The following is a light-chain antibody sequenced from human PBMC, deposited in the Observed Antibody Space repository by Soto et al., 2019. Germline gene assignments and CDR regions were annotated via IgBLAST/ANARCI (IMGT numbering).Light chain of an antibody. V-gene: IGKV1-5*03. CDR2: KAS. Sequence: DIQMTQSPSTLSGSVGDRVTITCRASQTISSWLAWYQQKPGKAPKLMIYKASTLKSGVPSRFRGSGSGTEFTLTISSLQPDDFATYYCQHYNSYSEAFGQGTKVYIK. CDR3: QHYNSYSEA. J-gene: IGKJ1*01. CDR1: QTISSW.